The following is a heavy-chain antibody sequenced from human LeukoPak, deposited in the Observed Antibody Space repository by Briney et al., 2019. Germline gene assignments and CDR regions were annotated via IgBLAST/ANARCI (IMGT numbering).Heavy chain of an antibody. J-gene: IGHJ4*02. CDR1: GYSISSGYY. CDR2: IYHSGST. CDR3: ARGATTAFHFDY. Sequence: SETLSLTCAVSGYSISSGYYWGWIRQPPGKGLEWIGSIYHSGSTYYNPSLKSRVTISVDTSKNQFSLKLSSVTAADTAVYYCARGATTAFHFDYWGQGTLVTVSS. D-gene: IGHD1-26*01. V-gene: IGHV4-38-2*01.